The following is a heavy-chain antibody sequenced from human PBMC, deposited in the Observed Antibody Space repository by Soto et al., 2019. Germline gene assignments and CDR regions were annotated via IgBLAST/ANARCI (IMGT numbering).Heavy chain of an antibody. J-gene: IGHJ4*02. V-gene: IGHV3-30*03. CDR2: ISYDGGNK. D-gene: IGHD6-19*01. CDR3: ATDFSGWYGSSEYGF. CDR1: GFTFSSSG. Sequence: QVQLVESGGGVVQPGRSLRLSCAASGFTFSSSGIHWVRQAPGKGLEWVAVISYDGGNKYYVDSMKGRFTISRDNSKNTLYLQMNSLRAEDTAVYYCATDFSGWYGSSEYGFWGQGTLVTVSS.